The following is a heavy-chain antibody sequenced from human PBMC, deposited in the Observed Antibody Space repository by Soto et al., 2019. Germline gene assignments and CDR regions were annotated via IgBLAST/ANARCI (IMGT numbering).Heavy chain of an antibody. CDR1: GGTFSSYA. D-gene: IGHD2-15*01. J-gene: IGHJ6*02. V-gene: IGHV1-69*01. CDR3: ARKHCSGGSCYRAYYYYGMDV. CDR2: IIPIFGTA. Sequence: QVQLVQSGAEVKKPGSSVKVSCKASGGTFSSYAISWVRQAPGQGLEWMGGIIPIFGTANYAQKFQGRVTITADESTSTAYIELSSLRSEDTAVYYCARKHCSGGSCYRAYYYYGMDVWGQGTTVTVSS.